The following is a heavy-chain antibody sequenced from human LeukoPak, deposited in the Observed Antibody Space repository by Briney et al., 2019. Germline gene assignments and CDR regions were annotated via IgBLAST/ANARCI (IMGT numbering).Heavy chain of an antibody. CDR3: AKAPDYGDYW. CDR1: GFTFGDYA. Sequence: GGSLRLSCTASGFTFGDYAMSWFRQAPGKGLEWVGFIRSKACGGTTEYAASLKGRFTISRDDSKSIAYLQMNSLRAEDTAVYYCAKAPDYGDYWWGQGTLVTVSS. D-gene: IGHD4-17*01. CDR2: IRSKACGGTT. V-gene: IGHV3-49*03. J-gene: IGHJ4*02.